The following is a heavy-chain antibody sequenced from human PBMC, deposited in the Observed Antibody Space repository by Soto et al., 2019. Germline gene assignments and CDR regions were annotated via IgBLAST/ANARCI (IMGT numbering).Heavy chain of an antibody. Sequence: ASVKVSCKASGYTFTSYYMHWLRQAPGQGLEWMGIINPSGGSTSYAQKFQGRVTMTRDTSTSTVYMELSSLRSEDTAVYYCAAGEVVVTAIDYWGQGTLVTVSS. V-gene: IGHV1-46*01. CDR1: GYTFTSYY. CDR2: INPSGGST. CDR3: AAGEVVVTAIDY. D-gene: IGHD2-21*02. J-gene: IGHJ4*02.